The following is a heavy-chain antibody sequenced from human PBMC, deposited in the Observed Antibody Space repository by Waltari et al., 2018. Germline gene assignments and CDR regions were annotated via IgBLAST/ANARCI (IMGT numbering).Heavy chain of an antibody. Sequence: EVQLVESGGGLIQPGGSLRLSCAASGFTVSTNYMTWVRQAPGKGLEGVSVIYRGGSTYYADSVKGRFTISRDNSKNTVYLQMNSLRAEDTAVYYCARDPSGSYPGDYWGQGTLVTVSS. CDR3: ARDPSGSYPGDY. CDR1: GFTVSTNY. D-gene: IGHD1-26*01. J-gene: IGHJ4*02. V-gene: IGHV3-53*01. CDR2: IYRGGST.